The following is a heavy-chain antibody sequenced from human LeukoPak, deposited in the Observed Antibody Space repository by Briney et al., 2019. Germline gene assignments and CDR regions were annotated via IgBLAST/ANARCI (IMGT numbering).Heavy chain of an antibody. Sequence: ASVKVSCKASGYTFTGYYMHWVRQAPGQGLEWMGRINPNSGGTNYAQKFQGRVTMTRNTSISTAYMELSSLRSEDTAVYYCARGWSYYDFWSGYFPKARYQYNWFDPWGQGTLVTVSS. CDR3: ARGWSYYDFWSGYFPKARYQYNWFDP. J-gene: IGHJ5*02. D-gene: IGHD3-3*01. CDR1: GYTFTGYY. CDR2: INPNSGGT. V-gene: IGHV1-2*06.